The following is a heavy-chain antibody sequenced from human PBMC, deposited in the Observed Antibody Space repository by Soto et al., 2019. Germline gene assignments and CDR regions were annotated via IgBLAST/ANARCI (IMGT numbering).Heavy chain of an antibody. V-gene: IGHV3-15*01. D-gene: IGHD3-16*02. Sequence: GSLRLSCAASGFTFSNAWMSWVRQAPGKGLEWVGRIKSKTDGGTTDYAAPVKGRFTISRDDSKNTLYLQMNSLKTEDTAVYYCTTDSWDDYIWGSYRSPFDYWGQGTLVTVS. CDR3: TTDSWDDYIWGSYRSPFDY. J-gene: IGHJ4*02. CDR2: IKSKTDGGTT. CDR1: GFTFSNAW.